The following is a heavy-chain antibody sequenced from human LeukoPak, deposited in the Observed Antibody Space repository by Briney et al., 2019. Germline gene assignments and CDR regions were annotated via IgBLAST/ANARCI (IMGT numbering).Heavy chain of an antibody. CDR3: ARESPSSGSPYFDY. J-gene: IGHJ4*02. Sequence: GGSLRLSCAASGFTVSSNYMSWVRQAPGKGLEWVSVIYSGGSTYYADSVKGRSTISRDNSKNTLYLQMNSLRAEDTAVYYCARESPSSGSPYFDYWGQGTLVTVSS. CDR2: IYSGGST. D-gene: IGHD1-26*01. V-gene: IGHV3-66*01. CDR1: GFTVSSNY.